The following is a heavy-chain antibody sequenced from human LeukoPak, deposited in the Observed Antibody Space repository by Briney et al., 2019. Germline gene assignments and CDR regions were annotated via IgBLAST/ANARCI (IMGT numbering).Heavy chain of an antibody. V-gene: IGHV1-46*01. CDR2: INPSGGST. CDR3: ARVMYYDFWSGSAFDY. J-gene: IGHJ4*02. D-gene: IGHD3-3*01. CDR1: GYTFTSYY. Sequence: ASVKVSCKASGYTFTSYYMHWVRQAPGQGLEWMGIINPSGGSTSYAQKFQGRVTMTRDTSTGTVYMELSSLRSEDTAVYYCARVMYYDFWSGSAFDYWGQGTLVTVSS.